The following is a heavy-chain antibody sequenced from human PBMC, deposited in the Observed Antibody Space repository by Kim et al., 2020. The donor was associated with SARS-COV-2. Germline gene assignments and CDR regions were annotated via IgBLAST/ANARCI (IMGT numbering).Heavy chain of an antibody. Sequence: ASVKGRFTISRDNSKHPLYLQMTSLRAEDTAVYYCAKGYSSSWYYYMDVWGKGTTVTVSS. V-gene: IGHV3-23*01. CDR3: AKGYSSSWYYYMDV. D-gene: IGHD6-13*01. J-gene: IGHJ6*03.